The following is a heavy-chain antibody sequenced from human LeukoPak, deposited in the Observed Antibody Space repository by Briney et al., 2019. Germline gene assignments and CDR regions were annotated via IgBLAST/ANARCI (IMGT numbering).Heavy chain of an antibody. CDR1: GGSISSYY. CDR2: IYTSGST. Sequence: PSETLSLTCTVSGGSISSYYWSWIRQPAGKGLEWIGRIYTSGSTNYNPSLKSRVTMSVDTSMNQFSLKLSSVTAADTAVYYCARDYYDYVWGSLRDPYWCFDLWGRGTLVTVSS. J-gene: IGHJ2*01. D-gene: IGHD3-16*01. CDR3: ARDYYDYVWGSLRDPYWCFDL. V-gene: IGHV4-4*07.